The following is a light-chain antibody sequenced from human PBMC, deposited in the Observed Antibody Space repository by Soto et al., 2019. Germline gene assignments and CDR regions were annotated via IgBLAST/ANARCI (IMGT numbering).Light chain of an antibody. Sequence: QSVLTQPPSASGSPGQSVAISCTGTSSDVGGYDYASWYQQHPGKAPKLMIYEVNKRPSGVPDRFSGSKSGNTASLTVSGLQAEDEADYYCQSYDSTLSARYVFGTGTKVTVL. V-gene: IGLV2-8*01. CDR2: EVN. CDR1: SSDVGGYDY. CDR3: QSYDSTLSARYV. J-gene: IGLJ1*01.